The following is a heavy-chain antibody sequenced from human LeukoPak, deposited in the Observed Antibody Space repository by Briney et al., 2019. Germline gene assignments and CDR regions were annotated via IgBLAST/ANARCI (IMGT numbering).Heavy chain of an antibody. V-gene: IGHV3-9*01. CDR1: GFTFDDYA. D-gene: IGHD3-22*01. CDR3: AREGYSSGYYFDY. J-gene: IGHJ4*02. Sequence: GRSLRLSCAASGFTFDDYAMHWVRQAPGKGLEWVSGISWNSGSIGYADSVKGRFTISRDNAKNSLYLQMNSLRAEDTALYYCAREGYSSGYYFDYWGQGTLVTVSS. CDR2: ISWNSGSI.